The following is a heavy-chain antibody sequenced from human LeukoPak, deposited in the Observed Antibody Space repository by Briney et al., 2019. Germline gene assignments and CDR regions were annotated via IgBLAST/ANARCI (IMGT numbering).Heavy chain of an antibody. V-gene: IGHV3-73*01. D-gene: IGHD5-24*01. CDR1: GFTFSSYG. CDR2: IRSKANSYAT. J-gene: IGHJ4*02. Sequence: GGSLRLSCAASGFTFSSYGMHWVRQASGKGLEWVGRIRSKANSYATAYAASVKGRFTISRDDSKNTAYLQMNSLKTEDTAVYYCTKLEMASRLGYWGQGTLVTVSS. CDR3: TKLEMASRLGY.